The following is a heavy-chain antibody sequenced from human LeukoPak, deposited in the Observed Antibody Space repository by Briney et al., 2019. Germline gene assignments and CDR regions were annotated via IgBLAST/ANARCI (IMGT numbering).Heavy chain of an antibody. J-gene: IGHJ4*02. CDR3: ARDDSSWYYFDY. Sequence: GGSLRLSCAASGFTFSSYSMNWVRQAPGKGLEWVSSISSSRSYIYYADSVKGRFTISRDNAKNSLYLQMNSLRAEDTAVYYCARDDSSWYYFDYWGQGTLVTVSS. CDR2: ISSSRSYI. CDR1: GFTFSSYS. V-gene: IGHV3-21*01. D-gene: IGHD6-13*01.